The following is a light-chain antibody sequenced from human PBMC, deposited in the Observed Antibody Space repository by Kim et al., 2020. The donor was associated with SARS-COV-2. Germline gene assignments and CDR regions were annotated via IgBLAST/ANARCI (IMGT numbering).Light chain of an antibody. Sequence: SASVGDRVTITCRASQGISSYLAWYQQKPVKAPKLLIYAASTLQSGVPSRFSGSGSGTEFTLTISSLQPEDFATYYCQQLNSYPFTFGQGTKLEI. CDR3: QQLNSYPFT. CDR1: QGISSY. CDR2: AAS. J-gene: IGKJ2*01. V-gene: IGKV1-9*01.